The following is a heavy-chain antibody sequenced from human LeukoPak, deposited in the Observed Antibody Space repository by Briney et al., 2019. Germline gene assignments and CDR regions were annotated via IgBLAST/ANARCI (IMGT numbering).Heavy chain of an antibody. Sequence: SETLSLTCTVSSGSISGYYWSWIRQPPGKGLEWVGYISYSGSTNYNPSLKSRVTISVDTSKNQFSLKLSSVTAADTAVYYCAGLYTKAVAGDPPSDYWGQGTLVTVSS. D-gene: IGHD6-19*01. CDR1: SGSISGYY. J-gene: IGHJ4*02. CDR3: AGLYTKAVAGDPPSDY. CDR2: ISYSGST. V-gene: IGHV4-59*08.